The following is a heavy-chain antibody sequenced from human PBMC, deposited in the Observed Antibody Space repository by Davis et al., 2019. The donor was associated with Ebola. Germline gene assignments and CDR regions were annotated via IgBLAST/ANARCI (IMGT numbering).Heavy chain of an antibody. CDR3: ARSPIGINYYYGMDV. J-gene: IGHJ6*02. CDR1: GGTFSSYA. V-gene: IGHV1-69*13. Sequence: AASVKVSCKASGGTFSSYAISWVRQAPGQGLEWMGGIIPIFGTANYAQKFQGRVTITADESTSTAYMELSSLRSEDTAVYYCARSPIGINYYYGMDVWGQGTTVTVSS. CDR2: IIPIFGTA. D-gene: IGHD1-14*01.